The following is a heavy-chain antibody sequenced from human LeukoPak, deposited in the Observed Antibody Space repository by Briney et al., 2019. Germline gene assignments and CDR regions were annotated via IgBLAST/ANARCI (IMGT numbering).Heavy chain of an antibody. D-gene: IGHD1-26*01. CDR3: AKGGSYHFFDY. V-gene: IGHV3-7*01. CDR1: GFTFSSYW. Sequence: GGSLRLSCAASGFTFSSYWMSWVRQAPGKGLEWVANIKQDGSEKYYVDSVKGRFTISRDNAKNSLYLQMNSLRAEDTAVYYCAKGGSYHFFDYWGQGTLVTVSS. CDR2: IKQDGSEK. J-gene: IGHJ4*02.